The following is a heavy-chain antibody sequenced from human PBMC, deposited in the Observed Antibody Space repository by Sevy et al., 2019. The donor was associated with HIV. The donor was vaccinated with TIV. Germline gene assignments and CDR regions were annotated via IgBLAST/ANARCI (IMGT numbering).Heavy chain of an antibody. CDR2: IGWNSGSV. Sequence: GGSLRLSCAASGFRFEDYGMHWVRRAPGKGLEWVSGIGWNSGSVGYAVSVKCRFTISRDNAKNLLYLQMNSLTSEDTALYYGAKDLLPYGSGSYPLDYWGQGTVVTVSS. CDR1: GFRFEDYG. V-gene: IGHV3-9*01. D-gene: IGHD3-10*01. CDR3: AKDLLPYGSGSYPLDY. J-gene: IGHJ4*02.